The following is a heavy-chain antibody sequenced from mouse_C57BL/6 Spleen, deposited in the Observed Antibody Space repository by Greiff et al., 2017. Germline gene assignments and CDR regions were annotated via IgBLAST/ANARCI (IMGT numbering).Heavy chain of an antibody. J-gene: IGHJ4*01. CDR3: ARNYYGNFYAMDY. Sequence: DVKLQESGAELVKPGASVKLSCTASGFNIKDYYMHWVKQRTEQGLEWIGRIDPEDGETKYAPKFQGKATITADTSYNTAYLQLSSLTSEDTAVYYCARNYYGNFYAMDYWGQGTSVTVSS. CDR1: GFNIKDYY. V-gene: IGHV14-2*01. CDR2: IDPEDGET. D-gene: IGHD2-1*01.